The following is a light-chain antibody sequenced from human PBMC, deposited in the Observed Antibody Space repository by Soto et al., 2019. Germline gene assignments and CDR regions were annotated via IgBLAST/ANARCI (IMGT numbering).Light chain of an antibody. CDR1: TSNVGSNT. CDR2: TDN. CDR3: AAWDDGLRAVV. Sequence: QAVVTQPPSMSGTPGQRVTISCSGTTSNVGSNTVNWYQQLPGAAPKLLIYTDNQRPSRVPDRFSGSKSGTSASLAISGLLSEDEADYYCAAWDDGLRAVVFGGGTQLTVL. J-gene: IGLJ2*01. V-gene: IGLV1-44*01.